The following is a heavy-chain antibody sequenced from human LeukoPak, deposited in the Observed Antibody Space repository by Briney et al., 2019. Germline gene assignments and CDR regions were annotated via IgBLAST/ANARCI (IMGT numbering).Heavy chain of an antibody. D-gene: IGHD6-19*01. CDR2: INSDGSST. CDR1: GFTFSSYW. CDR3: AKGGSGWFSLADY. V-gene: IGHV3-74*01. J-gene: IGHJ4*02. Sequence: GGSLRLSCAASGFTFSSYWMHWVRHAPGKGLVWVSRINSDGSSTSYADSVKGRFTISRDNAKNTLYLQRNSLRGEDTAVYYCAKGGSGWFSLADYWGQGTLVTVSS.